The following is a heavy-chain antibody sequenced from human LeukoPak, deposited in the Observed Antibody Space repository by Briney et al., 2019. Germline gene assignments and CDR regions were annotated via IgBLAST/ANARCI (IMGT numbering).Heavy chain of an antibody. V-gene: IGHV1-3*01. J-gene: IGHJ4*02. CDR3: ASTITMVRGERQDYFDY. D-gene: IGHD3-10*01. CDR2: INAGNGNR. Sequence: ASVKVSCKASGYTFTSYAMHWVRQAPGQRLEWMGWINAGNGNRKYSQKFQDRVTMTTDTSTSTAYMELRSLRSDDTAVYYCASTITMVRGERQDYFDYWGQGTLVTVSS. CDR1: GYTFTSYA.